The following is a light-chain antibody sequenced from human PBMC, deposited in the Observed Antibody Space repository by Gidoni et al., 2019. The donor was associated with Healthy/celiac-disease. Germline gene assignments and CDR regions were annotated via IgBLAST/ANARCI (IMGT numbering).Light chain of an antibody. V-gene: IGKV1-39*01. CDR3: QQGFSTPWT. CDR1: QSISCY. J-gene: IGKJ1*01. CDR2: AAS. Sequence: DSQMTESPSSLPASVGDKVTITCRASQSISCYLNWYQQKPGKAPKLLIYAASSLQSGVPSRFSGSGSGTDFTLTISSVQPEDFAAYYCQQGFSTPWTFGQGTKVEIK.